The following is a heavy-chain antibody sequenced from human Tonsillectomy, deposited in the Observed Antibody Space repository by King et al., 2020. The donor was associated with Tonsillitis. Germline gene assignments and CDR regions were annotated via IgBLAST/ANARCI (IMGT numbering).Heavy chain of an antibody. J-gene: IGHJ3*02. V-gene: IGHV3-30*04. CDR2: LSYDGSNK. CDR3: ARDAVIKVYAIYDALDI. CDR1: GFSFSNYA. D-gene: IGHD2-8*01. Sequence: VQLVESGGGVVQPGKSLRLSCAASGFSFSNYALHWVRQAPGKGLEWVAVLSYDGSNKYYADSVKGRFTISRDNSKNTLYLQMNSLRAEDTAVYYCARDAVIKVYAIYDALDIWGQGTVVTVSS.